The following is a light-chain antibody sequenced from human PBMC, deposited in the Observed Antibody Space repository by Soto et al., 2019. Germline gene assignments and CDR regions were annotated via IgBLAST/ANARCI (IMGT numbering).Light chain of an antibody. CDR2: EVS. CDR3: TSKTSRSYVV. Sequence: QSALTQPASVSGSPGQSITISCTGTSSDVGGYNYVSWYQQHPGKAPKLMIYEVSNRPSGVSDRFSGSKSGNTASLTISGLQAEDEADYYCTSKTSRSYVVFGGGTKVTV. CDR1: SSDVGGYNY. J-gene: IGLJ2*01. V-gene: IGLV2-14*01.